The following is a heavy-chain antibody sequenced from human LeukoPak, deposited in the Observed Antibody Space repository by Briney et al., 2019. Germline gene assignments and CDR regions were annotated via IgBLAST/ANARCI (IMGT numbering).Heavy chain of an antibody. J-gene: IGHJ5*02. Sequence: PSQTLSLTCTVSGGSISSGSYYWSWIRQPAGKGLEWIGRIYTSGSTYYNPSLKSRVTISVDTSKNQFSLKLSSVTAADTAVYYCAGHSRPANWFDPWGQGTLVTVSS. V-gene: IGHV4-61*02. CDR3: AGHSRPANWFDP. CDR1: GGSISSGSYY. CDR2: IYTSGST.